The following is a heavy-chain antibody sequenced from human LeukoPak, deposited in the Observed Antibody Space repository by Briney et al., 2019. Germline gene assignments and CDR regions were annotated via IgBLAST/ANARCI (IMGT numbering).Heavy chain of an antibody. J-gene: IGHJ5*02. CDR3: ARELKWCEVRGVMVNP. Sequence: ASVKVSCKASGYTFTGYYMHWVRQAPGQGLEWMGWINPNSGGTNYAQKFQGRVTMTRDTSISTAYMELSRLRSDDTAVYYCARELKWCEVRGVMVNPWGQGTLVTAYS. D-gene: IGHD3-10*01. CDR1: GYTFTGYY. CDR2: INPNSGGT. V-gene: IGHV1-2*02.